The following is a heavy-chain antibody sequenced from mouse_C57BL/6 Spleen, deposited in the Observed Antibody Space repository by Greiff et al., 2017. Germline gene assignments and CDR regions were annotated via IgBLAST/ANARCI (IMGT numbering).Heavy chain of an antibody. J-gene: IGHJ4*01. CDR3: ARRFTTVVATPKAMDY. CDR2: ISSGSSTI. V-gene: IGHV5-17*01. Sequence: EVHLVESGGGLVKPGGSLKLSCAASGFTFSDYGMHWVRQAPEKGLEWVAYISSGSSTIYYADTVKGRFTISRDNAKNTRFLQMNSLRSEDTAMYYCARRFTTVVATPKAMDYWGQGTSVTVSS. CDR1: GFTFSDYG. D-gene: IGHD1-1*01.